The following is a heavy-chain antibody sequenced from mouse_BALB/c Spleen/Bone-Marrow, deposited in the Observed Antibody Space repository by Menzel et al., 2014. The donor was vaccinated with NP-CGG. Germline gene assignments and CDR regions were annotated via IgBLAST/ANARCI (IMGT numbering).Heavy chain of an antibody. Sequence: VQLKQSGPELEKPGASVKISCKASGYSFTGYNMNWVKQNNGKSLEWIGNTDPYYGGISYNQKFKGKATLTVDKSSNTAYMQLKSLTSEDSAIYYCAISIEYRPLVYWGQGTLVTVSA. CDR2: TDPYYGGI. D-gene: IGHD2-14*01. CDR3: AISIEYRPLVY. CDR1: GYSFTGYN. J-gene: IGHJ3*01. V-gene: IGHV1-39*01.